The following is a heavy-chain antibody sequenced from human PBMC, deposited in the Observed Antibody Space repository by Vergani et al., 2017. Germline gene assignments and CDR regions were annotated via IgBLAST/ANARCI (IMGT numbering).Heavy chain of an antibody. CDR3: AKGALIGYYYDTSGYGP. Sequence: EVQLLESGGGLVQPGGSLRLSCVASGFTFSSYAMSWVRQAPGKGLEWVSVISGSGGSTYYADSVKGRFTISRDTSKNTLYLQMNRRRAEDTAVYYCAKGALIGYYYDTSGYGPWGQGTLVTVSS. J-gene: IGHJ5*02. V-gene: IGHV3-23*01. CDR1: GFTFSSYA. CDR2: ISGSGGST. D-gene: IGHD3-22*01.